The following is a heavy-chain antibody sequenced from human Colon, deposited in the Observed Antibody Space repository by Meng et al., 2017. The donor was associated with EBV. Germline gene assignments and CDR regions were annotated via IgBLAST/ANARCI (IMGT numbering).Heavy chain of an antibody. CDR2: IYYSGST. CDR3: ARVSSGWDYFDY. Sequence: QVGGSGPRLSEPLYALSLTSTVSGALDSRCCYFLSWIRQHPGKGLEWFGHIYYSGSTFYNPSLKRRVIISIDTSKNQFSLNLSSVTAADTAVYYCARVSSGWDYFDYWGQGTLVTVSS. J-gene: IGHJ4*02. CDR1: GALDSRCCYF. D-gene: IGHD6-19*01. V-gene: IGHV4-31*03.